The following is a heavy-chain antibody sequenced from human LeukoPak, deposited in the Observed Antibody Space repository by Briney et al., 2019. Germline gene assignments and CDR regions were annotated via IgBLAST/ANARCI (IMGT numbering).Heavy chain of an antibody. CDR3: ARDPALIAVSGNDAFDI. V-gene: IGHV1-18*01. Sequence: ASVKVSCSASGNTFTSYAITWVRQAPGQGLEWMGWISAYNGNTNYAQKLQGRVTMTTDTSTSTAYMELRSLRSDDTAVYYCARDPALIAVSGNDAFDIWGQGTMVTVSS. CDR2: ISAYNGNT. D-gene: IGHD6-19*01. CDR1: GNTFTSYA. J-gene: IGHJ3*02.